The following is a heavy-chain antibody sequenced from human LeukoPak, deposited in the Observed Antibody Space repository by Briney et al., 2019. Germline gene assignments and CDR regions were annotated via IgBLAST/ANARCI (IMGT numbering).Heavy chain of an antibody. J-gene: IGHJ4*02. V-gene: IGHV4-59*11. CDR2: IYYSGST. D-gene: IGHD6-19*01. Sequence: SETLSLTCTVSGGSISSHYWSWIRQPPGKGLEWIGYIYYSGSTNYNPSLKSRVTISVDTSKNQFSLKLSSVTAADTAVYYCARPRSSGWDFDYWGQGTLVTVSS. CDR3: ARPRSSGWDFDY. CDR1: GGSISSHY.